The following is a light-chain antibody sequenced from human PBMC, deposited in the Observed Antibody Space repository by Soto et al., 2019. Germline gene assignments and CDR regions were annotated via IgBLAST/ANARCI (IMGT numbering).Light chain of an antibody. Sequence: EIVLTQSPGNLSLSPGERATLSCRASQSVSSNYLAWYQQKPGQAPRLLIYDASNRATGIPDRFSGSGSGTDFTLTISRLEPEDFAVYYCHQYGSSRTFGQGTKVDIK. CDR1: QSVSSNY. CDR3: HQYGSSRT. J-gene: IGKJ1*01. CDR2: DAS. V-gene: IGKV3-20*01.